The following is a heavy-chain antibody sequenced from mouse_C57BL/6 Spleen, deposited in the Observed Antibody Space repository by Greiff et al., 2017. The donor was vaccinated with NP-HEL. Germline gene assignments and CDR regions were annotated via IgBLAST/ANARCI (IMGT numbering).Heavy chain of an antibody. J-gene: IGHJ1*03. D-gene: IGHD1-1*01. Sequence: VQLQQPGAELVMPGASVKLSCKASGYTFTSYWMHWVKQRPGQGLEWIGEIDPSDSYTNYNQKFKGKSTLTVDKSSSTAYMQLSSLTSEDSAVYYCARSLLYYYGSSPNWYFDVWGTGTTVTVSS. CDR1: GYTFTSYW. CDR2: IDPSDSYT. CDR3: ARSLLYYYGSSPNWYFDV. V-gene: IGHV1-69*01.